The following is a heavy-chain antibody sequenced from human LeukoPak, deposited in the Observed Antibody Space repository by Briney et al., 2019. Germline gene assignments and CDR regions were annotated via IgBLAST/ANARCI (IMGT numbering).Heavy chain of an antibody. J-gene: IGHJ4*02. CDR2: IRSKANSYAT. Sequence: GGSLRLSCAAPGFTFSGSAMHWVRQASGKGLEWVGRIRSKANSYATAYAASVKGRFTISRDDSKNTAYLQMNSLKTEDTAVYYCTRLNVDTAMAVFDYWGQGTLVTVSS. CDR3: TRLNVDTAMAVFDY. D-gene: IGHD5-18*01. CDR1: GFTFSGSA. V-gene: IGHV3-73*01.